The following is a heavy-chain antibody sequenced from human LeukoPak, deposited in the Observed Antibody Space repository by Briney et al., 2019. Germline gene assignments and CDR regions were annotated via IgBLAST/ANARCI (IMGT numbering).Heavy chain of an antibody. V-gene: IGHV3-23*01. CDR1: GFTFSSYA. J-gene: IGHJ6*03. CDR2: ISGSGGST. Sequence: GGSLRLSCAASGFTFSSYAMSWVRQAPGKGLEWVSAISGSGGSTYYADSVKGRFTISRDNSKNMLYLQMNSLRAEDTAVYYCAKFGAVAGTWINYYYYYMDVWGKGTTVTVSS. D-gene: IGHD6-19*01. CDR3: AKFGAVAGTWINYYYYYMDV.